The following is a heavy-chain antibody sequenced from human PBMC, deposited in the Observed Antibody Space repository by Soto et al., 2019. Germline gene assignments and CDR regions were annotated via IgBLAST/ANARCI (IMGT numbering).Heavy chain of an antibody. J-gene: IGHJ5*02. CDR2: VYYTGST. CDR1: GASIRSTDYY. CDR3: VRTAREGAVAPHWFDR. D-gene: IGHD2-21*02. Sequence: SETLSLTCTVTGASIRSTDYYWSWIRQAPGKGLEWIGYVYYTGSTYYNPSLMCRLTISVDTSKNQFSLKLTSVTAAETAVYYCVRTAREGAVAPHWFDRWGQGTQVTVSS. V-gene: IGHV4-30-4*01.